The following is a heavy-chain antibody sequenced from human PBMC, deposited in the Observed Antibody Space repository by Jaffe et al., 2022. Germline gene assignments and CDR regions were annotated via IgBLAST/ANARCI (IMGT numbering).Heavy chain of an antibody. J-gene: IGHJ4*02. CDR1: GGSISSGGYS. D-gene: IGHD4-17*01. CDR3: ARAHSVEGDYVPYFDY. Sequence: QLQLQESGSGLVKPSQTLSLTCAVSGGSISSGGYSWSWIRQPPGKGLEWIGYIYHSGSTYYNPSLKSRVTISVDRSKNQFSLKLSSVTAADTAVYYCARAHSVEGDYVPYFDYWGQGTLVTVSS. CDR2: IYHSGST. V-gene: IGHV4-30-2*01.